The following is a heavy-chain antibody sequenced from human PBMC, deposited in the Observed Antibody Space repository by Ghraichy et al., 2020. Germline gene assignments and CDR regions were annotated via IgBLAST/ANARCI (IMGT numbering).Heavy chain of an antibody. CDR2: INHSGNT. CDR1: GGSFSNYY. J-gene: IGHJ4*02. D-gene: IGHD6-19*01. Sequence: SETLSLTCAVYGGSFSNYYWNWIRQPPGKGLEWIGEINHSGNTNYNPSLKRRVTITIDTSKNQFSLKLTSMNAADTAVYYCARDRGWYDYWGQGTLVIVPS. V-gene: IGHV4-34*01. CDR3: ARDRGWYDY.